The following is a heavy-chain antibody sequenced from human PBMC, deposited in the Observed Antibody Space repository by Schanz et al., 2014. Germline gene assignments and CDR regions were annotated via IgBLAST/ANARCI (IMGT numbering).Heavy chain of an antibody. V-gene: IGHV1-2*02. Sequence: QVQLVESGAEVKKPGASVKVSCQASGRPLSAYHIHWARQAPGQGLQWMGWVSPVSGGTNYAQKIQGRVTMTWDTSVDTAYMELTSLTYDDTAVYYCAREVERSRIRNFDSWGQGTLVTVSS. CDR3: AREVERSRIRNFDS. CDR2: VSPVSGGT. J-gene: IGHJ4*02. D-gene: IGHD3-3*01. CDR1: GRPLSAYH.